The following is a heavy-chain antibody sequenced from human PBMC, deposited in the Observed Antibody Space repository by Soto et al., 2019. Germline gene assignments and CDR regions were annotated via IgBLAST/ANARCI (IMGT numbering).Heavy chain of an antibody. CDR2: ISAYNGNT. CDR1: GYTFTSYG. Sequence: ASVKVSCKASGYTFTSYGISWVRQAPGQGLEWMGWISAYNGNTNYAQKLQGRVTMTTDTSTSTAYMELRSLRSDDTAVYFCARVVYYDNSGYHYYFDYWGQGTLVTVSS. V-gene: IGHV1-18*01. J-gene: IGHJ4*02. D-gene: IGHD3-22*01. CDR3: ARVVYYDNSGYHYYFDY.